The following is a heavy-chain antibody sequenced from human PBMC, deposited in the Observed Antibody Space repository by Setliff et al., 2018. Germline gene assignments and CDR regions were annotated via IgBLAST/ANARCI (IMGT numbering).Heavy chain of an antibody. J-gene: IGHJ3*02. V-gene: IGHV3-30*02. CDR1: GFTFSSYG. D-gene: IGHD2-15*01. CDR3: ARPPNIVVVVAANDAFDI. Sequence: GGSLRLSCAASGFTFSSYGIHWVRQAPGKGLEWVAFIRYDGSNKYYADSVKGRFTISRDNSKNTLYLQMNSLRAEDTAVYYCARPPNIVVVVAANDAFDIWGQGTMGTVSS. CDR2: IRYDGSNK.